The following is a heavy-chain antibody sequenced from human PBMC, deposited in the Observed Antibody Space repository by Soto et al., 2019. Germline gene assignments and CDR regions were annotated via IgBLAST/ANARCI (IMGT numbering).Heavy chain of an antibody. V-gene: IGHV1-18*01. CDR3: ARGPYCSGGSCYSSDY. CDR2: ISTYNGNT. CDR1: DYTFTSYG. D-gene: IGHD2-15*01. Sequence: ASVKVSCKASDYTFTSYGISWVRQAPGQGLEWMGWISTYNGNTNYAQKFQGRVTITADKSTSTAYMELSSLRSEDTAVYYCARGPYCSGGSCYSSDYWGQGTLVTVSS. J-gene: IGHJ4*02.